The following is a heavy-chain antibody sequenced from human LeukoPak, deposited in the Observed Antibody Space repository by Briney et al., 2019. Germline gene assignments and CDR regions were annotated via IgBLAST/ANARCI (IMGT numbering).Heavy chain of an antibody. Sequence: ASVKVSCKASGYTLTDYYMHWVRQAPGQGLEWMGWISAYTDNTNYAQKLQGRVTMTTDTSTSTAYMELRSLRSDDTAVYYCARSGVGYYYGSSGYYPLDYWGQGTLVTVSS. CDR1: GYTLTDYY. CDR3: ARSGVGYYYGSSGYYPLDY. CDR2: ISAYTDNT. V-gene: IGHV1-18*04. D-gene: IGHD3-22*01. J-gene: IGHJ4*02.